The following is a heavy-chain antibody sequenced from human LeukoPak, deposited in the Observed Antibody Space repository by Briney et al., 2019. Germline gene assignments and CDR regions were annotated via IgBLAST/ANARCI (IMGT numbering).Heavy chain of an antibody. Sequence: GRSLRLSCTASGFTFGDYAMSWFRQPPGKGLEWVGLIRSKAYGGTTEYAASVKGRFTISKDDSTSIAYLQMNSLKTEDTAVYYGTRGDRYGLDYWGQGTLVTVSS. CDR1: GFTFGDYA. J-gene: IGHJ4*02. V-gene: IGHV3-49*03. D-gene: IGHD4-17*01. CDR3: TRGDRYGLDY. CDR2: IRSKAYGGTT.